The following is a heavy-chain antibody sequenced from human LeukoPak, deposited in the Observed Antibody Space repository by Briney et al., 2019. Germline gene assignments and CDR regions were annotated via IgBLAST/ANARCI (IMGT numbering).Heavy chain of an antibody. CDR1: GGSISSHY. V-gene: IGHV4-59*11. CDR3: ARVSAPAMVKVWDYYYYMDV. J-gene: IGHJ6*03. Sequence: SETLSLTCTVSGGSISSHYWSWIRQPPGKGLEWIGYIYYSGSTNYNPSLKSRVTISVDTSKNQFSLKLSSVTAADTAVYYCARVSAPAMVKVWDYYYYMDVWGKGTTVTVSS. CDR2: IYYSGST. D-gene: IGHD5-18*01.